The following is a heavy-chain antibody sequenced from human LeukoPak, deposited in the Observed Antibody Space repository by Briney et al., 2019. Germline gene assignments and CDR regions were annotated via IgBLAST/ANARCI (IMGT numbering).Heavy chain of an antibody. V-gene: IGHV3-53*01. J-gene: IGHJ4*02. CDR2: IYSGGST. D-gene: IGHD5-12*01. CDR3: ARDTSGYASFDY. CDR1: GFTFSSYA. Sequence: PGGSLRLSCAASGFTFSSYAMSWVRQAPGKGLEWVSVIYSGGSTYYADSVKGRFTISRDNSKNTLYLQMNSLRVEDTAVYYCARDTSGYASFDYWGQGTLVTVSS.